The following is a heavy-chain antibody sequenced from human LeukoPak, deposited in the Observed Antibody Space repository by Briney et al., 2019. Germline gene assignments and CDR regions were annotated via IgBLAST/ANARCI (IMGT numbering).Heavy chain of an antibody. Sequence: KPSETLSLTCTVSGGSISSGSYYWSWIRQPAGKGLEWIGRIYTSGSTNYNPSLKSRVTISVDTSKNLFSLKLSSVTASDTAVYYCARQANCGGDCYSFDPWGQGTLVTVSS. CDR2: IYTSGST. J-gene: IGHJ5*02. CDR1: GGSISSGSYY. D-gene: IGHD2-21*01. V-gene: IGHV4-61*02. CDR3: ARQANCGGDCYSFDP.